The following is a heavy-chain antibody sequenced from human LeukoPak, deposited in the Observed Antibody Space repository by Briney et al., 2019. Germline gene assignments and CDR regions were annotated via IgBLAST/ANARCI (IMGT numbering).Heavy chain of an antibody. CDR3: ARNLVGAPRYFDF. Sequence: SETLSLTCTVSGGSISSSSCYWGWIRQPPGKGLEWIGSIYYSGRPSYNPSLKIRVTISEDTSKNQFSLKLTSVTAADTAVYYCARNLVGAPRYFDFWGQGTLVTVSS. J-gene: IGHJ4*02. V-gene: IGHV4-39*07. CDR1: GGSISSSSCY. D-gene: IGHD1-26*01. CDR2: IYYSGRP.